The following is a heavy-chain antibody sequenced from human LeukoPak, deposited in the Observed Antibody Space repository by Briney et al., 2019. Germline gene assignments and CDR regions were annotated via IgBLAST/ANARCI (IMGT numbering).Heavy chain of an antibody. CDR1: TYSIISDYY. J-gene: IGHJ6*03. D-gene: IGHD3-10*01. CDR3: ARGGDGSGSYKGKGLPGYYYMDV. Sequence: SETLSLTCADPTYSIISDYYWGWIRQPPGKGLEWIGSLYHGGSTSYNPSLKSRVTISVDTSKNQFSLKLSSVTAADTAVYYCARGGDGSGSYKGKGLPGYYYMDVWGKGTTVTVSS. CDR2: LYHGGST. V-gene: IGHV4-38-2*01.